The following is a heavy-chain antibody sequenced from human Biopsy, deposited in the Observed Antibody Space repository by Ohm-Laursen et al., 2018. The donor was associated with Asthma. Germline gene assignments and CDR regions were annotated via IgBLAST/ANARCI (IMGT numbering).Heavy chain of an antibody. V-gene: IGHV3-30*18. Sequence: SLRLSCAASGFTFSNYGMHWVRQAPGKGLEWVAVISFDGSNKDFEDSVKGRFTISRDNSKNTMYLEMNSLRGEDTAVYYCAKGRYKWNDGYYGLDVWGQGTTVTVSS. D-gene: IGHD1-20*01. CDR2: ISFDGSNK. J-gene: IGHJ6*02. CDR3: AKGRYKWNDGYYGLDV. CDR1: GFTFSNYG.